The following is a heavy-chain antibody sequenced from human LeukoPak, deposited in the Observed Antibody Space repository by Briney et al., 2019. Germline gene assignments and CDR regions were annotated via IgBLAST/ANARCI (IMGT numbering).Heavy chain of an antibody. J-gene: IGHJ4*02. D-gene: IGHD3-22*01. Sequence: QSGGSLRLSCAASGFTFSRYAIHWVRQAPGKGLEWVAVISYDGSNKDYADSVKGRFTISRDNSKNTLYLQMNSLRPEDTAVYYCARSWASSGYYLDYWGQGTLVTVSS. CDR3: ARSWASSGYYLDY. CDR2: ISYDGSNK. V-gene: IGHV3-30-3*01. CDR1: GFTFSRYA.